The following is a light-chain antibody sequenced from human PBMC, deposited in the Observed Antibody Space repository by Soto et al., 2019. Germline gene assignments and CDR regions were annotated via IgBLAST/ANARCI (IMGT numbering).Light chain of an antibody. J-gene: IGKJ5*01. Sequence: EIVTTQSPATLSVSQGETASLSCRASQSAGNFLAWYQQKPGQAPRLLIYYISTRATGIPARFSGSGSGTEFTLTINSLQSEDSAVYYCQQHNHWPITFGQGTRLEIK. V-gene: IGKV3D-15*01. CDR1: QSAGNF. CDR2: YIS. CDR3: QQHNHWPIT.